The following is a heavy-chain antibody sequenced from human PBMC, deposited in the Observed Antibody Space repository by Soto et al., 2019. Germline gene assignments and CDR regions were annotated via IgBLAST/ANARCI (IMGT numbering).Heavy chain of an antibody. Sequence: SETLSLTCTFSGGSISSGAYYCTWVRQSPGKGLEWIGYIFHSGSTYSSPSLKSRLSLSVDASQNQFSLTLRSVTAADTAMYYCARTDGQLRRFDPWGQGTLVIVS. D-gene: IGHD1-1*01. CDR2: IFHSGST. J-gene: IGHJ5*02. V-gene: IGHV4-31*03. CDR3: ARTDGQLRRFDP. CDR1: GGSISSGAYY.